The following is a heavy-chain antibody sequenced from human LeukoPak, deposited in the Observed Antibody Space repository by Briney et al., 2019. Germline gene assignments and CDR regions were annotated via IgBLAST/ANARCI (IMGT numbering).Heavy chain of an antibody. Sequence: GGSLRLSCAGSGFTFSNYAMTWVRQAPGKGLEWVSSISGNSDRTYYADSVKGRFTISRDNFKNTVTLQMNSLRAEDKAVYSGAKGQGHYFSAEYLQHWGQGTLVTVSS. J-gene: IGHJ1*01. CDR2: ISGNSDRT. CDR1: GFTFSNYA. CDR3: AKGQGHYFSAEYLQH. V-gene: IGHV3-23*01. D-gene: IGHD2/OR15-2a*01.